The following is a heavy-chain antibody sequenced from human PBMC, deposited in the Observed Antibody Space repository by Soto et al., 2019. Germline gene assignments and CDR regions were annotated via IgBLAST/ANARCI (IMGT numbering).Heavy chain of an antibody. V-gene: IGHV4-59*01. Sequence: SETLSLTCTVSGGSISSYYWSWIRQPPGKGLEWIGYIYYSGSTNYNPSLKSRVTISVDTSKNQFSLKLSSVTAADTAVYYCASNWNEYYFDYWGQGTLVTVSS. D-gene: IGHD1-1*01. CDR2: IYYSGST. CDR3: ASNWNEYYFDY. J-gene: IGHJ4*02. CDR1: GGSISSYY.